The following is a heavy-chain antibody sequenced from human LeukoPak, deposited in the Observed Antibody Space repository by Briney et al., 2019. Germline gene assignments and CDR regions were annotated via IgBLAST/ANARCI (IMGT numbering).Heavy chain of an antibody. D-gene: IGHD1-26*01. J-gene: IGHJ4*02. Sequence: GESLKISCKGSGDSFTTYWIAWVRQMPGKGLEWMGIIYPGDSDTRYSPSFQGQVTISADKSINTAYLQWSSLKASDTAMYYCARLGVGATMDFDYWGQGTLVTVSS. V-gene: IGHV5-51*01. CDR2: IYPGDSDT. CDR3: ARLGVGATMDFDY. CDR1: GDSFTTYW.